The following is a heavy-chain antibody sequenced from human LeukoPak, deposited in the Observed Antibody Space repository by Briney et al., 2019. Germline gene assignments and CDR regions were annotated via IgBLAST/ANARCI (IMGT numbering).Heavy chain of an antibody. V-gene: IGHV3-73*01. Sequence: GGSLRLSCAASGFIFSDSHMHWVRQASGKGLEWVGHVRSKADNYAAAYAASVKGRFTISRDDSKNTAYPQMNSLGTEDTAVYYCSRQVASVHDYWGQGILVTVSS. J-gene: IGHJ4*02. D-gene: IGHD2-15*01. CDR3: SRQVASVHDY. CDR2: VRSKADNYAA. CDR1: GFIFSDSH.